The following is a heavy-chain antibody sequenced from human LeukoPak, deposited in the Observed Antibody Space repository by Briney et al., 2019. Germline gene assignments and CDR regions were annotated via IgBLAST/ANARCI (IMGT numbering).Heavy chain of an antibody. Sequence: GGSLRLSCAASGFTFSSYAMSWIRQAPGKGLEWVSYISSSGSTIYYADSVKGRFTISRDNAKNSLYLQMNSLRAEDTAVYYCARIVGGYSGYDFGWYFDYWGQGTLVTVSS. CDR3: ARIVGGYSGYDFGWYFDY. CDR1: GFTFSSYA. CDR2: ISSSGSTI. V-gene: IGHV3-11*01. D-gene: IGHD5-12*01. J-gene: IGHJ4*02.